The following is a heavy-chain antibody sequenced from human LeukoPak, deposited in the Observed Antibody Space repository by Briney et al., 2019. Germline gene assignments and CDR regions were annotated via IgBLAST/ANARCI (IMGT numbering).Heavy chain of an antibody. J-gene: IGHJ3*02. V-gene: IGHV3-30*02. CDR3: AKDGPYYFPDAFDI. CDR1: GFTFSSYG. Sequence: QSGGSLRLSCAASGFTFSSYGMHWVRQAPGKGLEWVAFIRYDGSNKYYADSVKGRFTISRDNSKSTLYLQMNSLRAEDTAVYYCAKDGPYYFPDAFDIWGQGTMVTVSS. D-gene: IGHD2/OR15-2a*01. CDR2: IRYDGSNK.